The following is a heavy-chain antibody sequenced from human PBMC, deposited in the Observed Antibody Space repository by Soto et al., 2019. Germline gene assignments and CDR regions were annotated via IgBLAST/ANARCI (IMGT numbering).Heavy chain of an antibody. CDR2: TSAYNGNT. D-gene: IGHD3-9*01. CDR3: ARSAYYDILTGYYNVMGY. J-gene: IGHJ4*02. CDR1: GYTFTSYG. V-gene: IGHV1-18*01. Sequence: QVQLVQSGAEVKKPGASVKVSCKASGYTFTSYGISCVRHAPGQGLEWMGWTSAYNGNTNYAQKLQGRVTMTTDTSTSTAYMERRSLRSDETAVYYCARSAYYDILTGYYNVMGYWGQGTLVTVSS.